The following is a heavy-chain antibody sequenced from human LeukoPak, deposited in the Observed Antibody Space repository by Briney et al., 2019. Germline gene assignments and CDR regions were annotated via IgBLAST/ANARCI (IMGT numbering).Heavy chain of an antibody. D-gene: IGHD1-26*01. CDR2: IYYSGST. CDR3: ASSGSDSDAEYYQH. J-gene: IGHJ1*01. Sequence: SETLSLTCTVSSGSISSYYWSWIRQPPGKGLEWIGYIYYSGSTNYNPSLKSRVTISVDTSKNQFSLKLSSVTAADTAVYYCASSGSDSDAEYYQHWGQGTLVTVSS. V-gene: IGHV4-59*01. CDR1: SGSISSYY.